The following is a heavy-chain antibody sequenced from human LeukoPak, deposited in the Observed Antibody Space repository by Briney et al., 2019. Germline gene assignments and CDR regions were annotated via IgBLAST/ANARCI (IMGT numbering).Heavy chain of an antibody. CDR3: VKVAKYYYGSETYYFFEH. D-gene: IGHD3-10*01. CDR2: INQDGTEK. Sequence: GGSLRLSCAASGFTFTTYWMSWVRQLPGKGLEWVANINQDGTEKYYVDSVKGRFTISRDNAKNPLDLQMNSLRVEDTGIYYCVKVAKYYYGSETYYFFEHWGQGTPVTASS. J-gene: IGHJ4*02. CDR1: GFTFTTYW. V-gene: IGHV3-7*01.